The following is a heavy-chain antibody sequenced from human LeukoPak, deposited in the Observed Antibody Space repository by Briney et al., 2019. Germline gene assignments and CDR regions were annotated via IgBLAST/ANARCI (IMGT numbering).Heavy chain of an antibody. J-gene: IGHJ4*02. D-gene: IGHD6-19*01. CDR2: IYYSGST. V-gene: IGHV4-59*11. Sequence: SETLSLTCTVSGGSISSHYWSWIRQPPGNGLEWIGYIYYSGSTNYNPSLKSRVTISVDTSKNQFSLKLSSVTAADTAVYCCARDYSSGWYFDYWGQGTLVTVSS. CDR3: ARDYSSGWYFDY. CDR1: GGSISSHY.